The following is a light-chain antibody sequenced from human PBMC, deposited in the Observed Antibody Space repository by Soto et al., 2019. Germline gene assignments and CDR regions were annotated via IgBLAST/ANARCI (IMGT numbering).Light chain of an antibody. V-gene: IGKV3-20*01. CDR1: QSVTSSY. Sequence: EIVLMQSPGTLSLSPGERLTLSCRASQSVTSSYLAWYQHKPGQAPRLLIYGASTKATGTPDRFSGSGSGTDFTLTISRLEPDDFAVYYCQQYGSSPFTFGPGTRWISN. CDR3: QQYGSSPFT. J-gene: IGKJ3*01. CDR2: GAS.